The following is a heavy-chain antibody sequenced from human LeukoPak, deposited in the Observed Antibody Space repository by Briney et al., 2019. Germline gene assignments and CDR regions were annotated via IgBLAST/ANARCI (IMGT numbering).Heavy chain of an antibody. J-gene: IGHJ4*02. D-gene: IGHD6-19*01. CDR2: INPNSGGT. CDR1: GYTFTCYY. CDR3: ARESHSSGWDPFDY. V-gene: IGHV1-2*04. Sequence: ASVKVSCKASGYTFTCYYMHWVRQAPGQGLEWMGWINPNSGGTNYAQKFQGWVPMTRDTSISTAYMELSRLRSDDTAVYYCARESHSSGWDPFDYWGQGTLVTVSS.